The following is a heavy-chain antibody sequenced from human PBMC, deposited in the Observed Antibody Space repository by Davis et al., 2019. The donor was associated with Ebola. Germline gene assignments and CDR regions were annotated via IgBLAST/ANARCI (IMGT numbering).Heavy chain of an antibody. CDR3: ASSSWGSSSPSGY. CDR1: GGTFSSYA. Sequence: SVKVSCKASGGTFSSYAISWVRQAPGQGLEWMGGIIPIFGTANYAQKFQGRVTITADESTSTAYMEMSSLRSEDTAVYYCASSSWGSSSPSGYWGQGTLVTVSS. V-gene: IGHV1-69*13. J-gene: IGHJ4*02. D-gene: IGHD6-6*01. CDR2: IIPIFGTA.